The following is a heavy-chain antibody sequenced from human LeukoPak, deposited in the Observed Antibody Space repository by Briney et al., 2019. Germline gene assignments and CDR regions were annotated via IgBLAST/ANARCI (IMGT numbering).Heavy chain of an antibody. Sequence: SETLSLTCAVYGGSFSGYYWSWIRQPPGKGLEWIGEINHSGSTNYNPSLKSRFTISRDNAKNTLYLQMNSLRAEDTAVYYCARARSSRFGPWGQGTLVTVSS. CDR2: INHSGST. D-gene: IGHD6-13*01. CDR3: ARARSSRFGP. CDR1: GGSFSGYY. V-gene: IGHV4-34*01. J-gene: IGHJ5*02.